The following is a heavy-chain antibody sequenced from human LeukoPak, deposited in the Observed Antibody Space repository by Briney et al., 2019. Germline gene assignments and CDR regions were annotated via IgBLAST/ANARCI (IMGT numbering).Heavy chain of an antibody. V-gene: IGHV1-18*01. CDR1: GYTFTSYG. J-gene: IGHJ4*02. D-gene: IGHD6-19*01. CDR3: ARADIRAIASSGWYGFDY. Sequence: ASVKVSCKASGYTFTSYGISWVRQAPGQGLEWMGWISGYNGNTNYAQKFQGRVTMTKDTSTSTAYMELRSLRSDDTAVYYCARADIRAIASSGWYGFDYWGQGTLVTVSS. CDR2: ISGYNGNT.